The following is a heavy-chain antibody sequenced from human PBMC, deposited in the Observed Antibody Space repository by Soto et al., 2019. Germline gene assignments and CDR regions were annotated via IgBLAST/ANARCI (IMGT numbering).Heavy chain of an antibody. CDR2: VNPNSGNT. Sequence: ASVKVSCKASGYTFTNSDINWGRQAPGQGLEWMGWVNPNSGNTGYAQMFQGRVTMTTNTSTTTANMELSSLTSDDAAVYYCARGTGGGGAIFGMLNGGRSDYVDVRGQGTSVTVS. CDR1: GYTFTNSD. J-gene: IGHJ6*02. CDR3: ARGTGGGGAIFGMLNGGRSDYVDV. D-gene: IGHD3-3*01. V-gene: IGHV1-8*01.